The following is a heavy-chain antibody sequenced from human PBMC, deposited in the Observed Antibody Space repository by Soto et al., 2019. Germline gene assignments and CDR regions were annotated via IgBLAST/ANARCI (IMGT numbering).Heavy chain of an antibody. CDR1: GGTFSSYA. V-gene: IGHV1-69*13. J-gene: IGHJ3*02. D-gene: IGHD3-22*01. CDR2: IIPIFGTA. Sequence: ASVKVSCKASGGTFSSYAISWVRQAPGQGLEWMGGIIPIFGTANYAQKFQGRVTITADESTSTAYMELSSLRSEDTAVYYCATDYYDSSPSDAFAIWGQGTMVTVSS. CDR3: ATDYYDSSPSDAFAI.